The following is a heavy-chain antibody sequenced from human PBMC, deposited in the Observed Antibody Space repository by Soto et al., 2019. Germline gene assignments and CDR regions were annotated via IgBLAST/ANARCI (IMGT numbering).Heavy chain of an antibody. CDR2: ISGSGGST. Sequence: EVQLLESGGGLVQPGGSLRLSCAASGFTFSSYAMSWVRQAPGKGLEWVSAISGSGGSTYYADSVKGRFTISRDNSKNXLXPQMNSLRAEDTAVYYCAKESVTMVRGVVISRYFDLWGRGTLVTVSS. CDR3: AKESVTMVRGVVISRYFDL. D-gene: IGHD3-10*01. V-gene: IGHV3-23*01. CDR1: GFTFSSYA. J-gene: IGHJ2*01.